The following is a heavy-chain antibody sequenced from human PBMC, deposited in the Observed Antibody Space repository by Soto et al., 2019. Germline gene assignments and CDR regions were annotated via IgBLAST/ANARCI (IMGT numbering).Heavy chain of an antibody. CDR3: AREFGYSGYDLGY. J-gene: IGHJ4*02. CDR1: GYTFTSYA. CDR2: INAGNGNT. Sequence: ASVKVSCKXSGYTFTSYAMHWVRQAPGQRLEWMGWINAGNGNTKYSQKFQGRVTITRDTSASTAYMELSSLRSEDTAVYYCAREFGYSGYDLGYWGQGTLVTVSS. D-gene: IGHD5-12*01. V-gene: IGHV1-3*01.